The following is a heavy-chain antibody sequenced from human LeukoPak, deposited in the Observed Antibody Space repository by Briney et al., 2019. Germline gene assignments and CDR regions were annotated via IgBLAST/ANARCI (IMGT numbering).Heavy chain of an antibody. CDR2: ISYDGSNK. CDR1: GFTFSSYG. Sequence: GGSLRLSCAASGFTFSSYGMHWVRQAPGKGLEWVAVISYDGSNKYYADSVKGRFTISRDNSKNTLYLQMNSLRAEDTAVYYCAKPIYYYDSRWDYGMDVWGQGTTVTVSS. D-gene: IGHD3-22*01. J-gene: IGHJ6*02. V-gene: IGHV3-30*18. CDR3: AKPIYYYDSRWDYGMDV.